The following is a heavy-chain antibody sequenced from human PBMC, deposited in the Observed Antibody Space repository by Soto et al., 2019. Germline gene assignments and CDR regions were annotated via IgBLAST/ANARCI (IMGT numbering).Heavy chain of an antibody. D-gene: IGHD5-12*01. CDR1: GGSISSSSYY. J-gene: IGHJ4*02. CDR3: ASMGIVATSPFDY. Sequence: QLQLQESGPGLVKPSETLSLTCTVSGGSISSSSYYWGWIRQPPGKGLEWIGSIYYSGSTYYNPSLKSRVTISVDTSKNQFSLKLSSVTAADTAVYYCASMGIVATSPFDYWGQGTLVTVSS. CDR2: IYYSGST. V-gene: IGHV4-39*01.